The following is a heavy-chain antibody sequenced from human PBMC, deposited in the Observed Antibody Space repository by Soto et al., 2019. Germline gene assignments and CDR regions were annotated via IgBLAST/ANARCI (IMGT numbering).Heavy chain of an antibody. D-gene: IGHD3-3*01. Sequence: EVQLGESGGGLVQPGGSLRLSCAASGFTFSSYWMSWVRQAPGKGPEWVANIKQDGSEKYYVDSVKGRCTISRDNAKNSLYLQMNRLRAEDTAVYYCGKTIFGTTDWFDPWGQGTLVTVSS. CDR1: GFTFSSYW. V-gene: IGHV3-7*03. CDR3: GKTIFGTTDWFDP. J-gene: IGHJ5*02. CDR2: IKQDGSEK.